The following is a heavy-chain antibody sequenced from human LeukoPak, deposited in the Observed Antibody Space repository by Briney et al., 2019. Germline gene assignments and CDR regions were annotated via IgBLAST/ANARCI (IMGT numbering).Heavy chain of an antibody. Sequence: GGSLRLSCAASGFTFSSYAMGWVCQAPGKGLEWVCGIGGTSDGTFYADSVKGRFTISRDNSENTLYLQMNSLRAEDTALYYCAKTPYSGNRGQAFDVWGQGTMLTVSS. J-gene: IGHJ3*01. D-gene: IGHD1-26*01. CDR3: AKTPYSGNRGQAFDV. V-gene: IGHV3-23*01. CDR1: GFTFSSYA. CDR2: IGGTSDGT.